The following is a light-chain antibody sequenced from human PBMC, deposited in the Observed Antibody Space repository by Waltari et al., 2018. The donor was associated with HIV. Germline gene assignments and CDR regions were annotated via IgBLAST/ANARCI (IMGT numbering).Light chain of an antibody. J-gene: IGKJ1*01. CDR3: QVYGGSPRWT. CDR1: QTIDHKS. Sequence: VLTQSPPTLSVSPGENATLSCRASQTIDHKSLTWYQQSPGQAPRLVLFAWSTRATGIPGRLRDSESETEFTLTIRRLEPEDFAIEYCQVYGGSPRWTFGPGTRLECK. V-gene: IGKV3-20*01. CDR2: AWS.